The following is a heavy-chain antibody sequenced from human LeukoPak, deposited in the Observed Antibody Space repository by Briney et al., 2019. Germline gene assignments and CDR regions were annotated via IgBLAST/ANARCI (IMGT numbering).Heavy chain of an antibody. V-gene: IGHV1-8*02. J-gene: IGHJ5*02. CDR2: MNPNSGNT. CDR3: ARGLRKSTSQPFDP. D-gene: IGHD2-2*01. CDR1: GGTFSSYA. Sequence: ASVKVSCKASGGTFSSYAISWVRQAPGQGLEWMGWMNPNSGNTGYAQKFQGRVTMTRNTSISTAYMELSSLRSEDTAVYYCARGLRKSTSQPFDPWGQGTLVTVSS.